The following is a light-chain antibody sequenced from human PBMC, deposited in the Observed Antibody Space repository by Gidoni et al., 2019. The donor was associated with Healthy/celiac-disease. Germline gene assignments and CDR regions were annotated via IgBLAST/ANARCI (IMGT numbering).Light chain of an antibody. J-gene: IGLJ1*01. Sequence: SYELTQPSSVSVAPGQTARITCSGAVLAKKYARWFQQKPGQAPVLVIYKDSERPSGIPERFSGSSSGTTVTLTISGAQVEDEADYYCYSAADNRGVFGTGTKVTVL. CDR3: YSAADNRGV. CDR1: VLAKKY. V-gene: IGLV3-27*01. CDR2: KDS.